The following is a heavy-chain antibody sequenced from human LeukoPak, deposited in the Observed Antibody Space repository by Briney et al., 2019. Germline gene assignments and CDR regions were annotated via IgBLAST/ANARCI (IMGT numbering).Heavy chain of an antibody. Sequence: GGSLRLSCAASGFTFSSYAMSWVRQAPGKGLEWVSGISWNSGSIGYADSVKGRFTISRDNAKNSLYLQMNSLRAEDTALYYCAKDIRYCSSTSCYTSVFDYWGQGTLVTVSS. CDR1: GFTFSSYA. CDR2: ISWNSGSI. D-gene: IGHD2-2*02. J-gene: IGHJ4*02. V-gene: IGHV3-9*01. CDR3: AKDIRYCSSTSCYTSVFDY.